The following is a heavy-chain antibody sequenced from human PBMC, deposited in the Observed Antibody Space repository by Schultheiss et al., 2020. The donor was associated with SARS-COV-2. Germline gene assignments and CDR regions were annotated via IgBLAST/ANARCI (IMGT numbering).Heavy chain of an antibody. D-gene: IGHD3-22*01. CDR2: ISGSGGST. Sequence: GGSLRLSCAASGFTFSSYAMSWDRQAPGKGLEWVSAISGSGGSTYYADSVKGRFTISRDNSKNTLYLQMNSLRAEDTAVYYCAKAEAYYYDSSGGYYFDYWGQGTLVTVSS. CDR1: GFTFSSYA. J-gene: IGHJ4*02. CDR3: AKAEAYYYDSSGGYYFDY. V-gene: IGHV3-23*01.